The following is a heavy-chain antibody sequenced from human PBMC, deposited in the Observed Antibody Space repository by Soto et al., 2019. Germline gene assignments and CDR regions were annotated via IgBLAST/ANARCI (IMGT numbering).Heavy chain of an antibody. CDR3: ARRGYYYDSSGDANDV. CDR1: GGSFGGYY. V-gene: IGHV4-34*01. Sequence: SETLSLTCAVYGGSFGGYYWSWIRQPPGKGLEWIGEISHSGSTNYNPSLKSRVTISVDTSKNQFSLKLTSVTAADTAVYYCARRGYYYDSSGDANDVWGQGTMVTVSS. CDR2: ISHSGST. D-gene: IGHD3-22*01. J-gene: IGHJ3*01.